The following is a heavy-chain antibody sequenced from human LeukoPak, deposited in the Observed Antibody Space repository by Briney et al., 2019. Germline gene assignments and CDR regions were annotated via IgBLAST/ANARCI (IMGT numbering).Heavy chain of an antibody. CDR1: GFTVSSNY. J-gene: IGHJ4*02. CDR2: IYSGGST. Sequence: PGGSLRLSCAASGFTVSSNYMSWVRQAPGKGLEWVPVIYSGGSTYYADSVKGRFTISRDNSKNTLYLQMNSLRAEDTAVYYCARDLGYSSPDYWGQGTLDTVSS. D-gene: IGHD5-18*01. V-gene: IGHV3-66*01. CDR3: ARDLGYSSPDY.